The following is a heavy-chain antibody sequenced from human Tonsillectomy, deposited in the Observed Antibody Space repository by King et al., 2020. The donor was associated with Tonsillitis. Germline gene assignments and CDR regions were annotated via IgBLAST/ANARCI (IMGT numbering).Heavy chain of an antibody. J-gene: IGHJ4*02. CDR2: IHSSGTI. D-gene: IGHD6-19*01. V-gene: IGHV4-59*08. CDR3: ARHGVSVAGTGFNDS. Sequence: QLQESGPGLVKASETLSLTCSVSGGSIISYYWGWIRQPPGQGLEWIGFIHSSGTINYNPSLKSRLTLSVDTSNNQISLSLTSVTATDTAVYYCARHGVSVAGTGFNDSWGQGTLVTVSS. CDR1: GGSIISYY.